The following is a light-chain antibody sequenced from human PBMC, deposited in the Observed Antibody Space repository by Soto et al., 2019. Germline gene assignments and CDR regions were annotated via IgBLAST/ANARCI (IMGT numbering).Light chain of an antibody. V-gene: IGKV3-20*01. J-gene: IGKJ4*01. Sequence: IVLTQSPGTLSLSPGERATLSCRASQSVYSDFLAWYQQKPGQAPRLLIYGASSRATGIPDRFSGSGSGTDFTRTISRLEPEEFAVYYCQQYGSSPLTFGGGTKVEIK. CDR1: QSVYSDF. CDR2: GAS. CDR3: QQYGSSPLT.